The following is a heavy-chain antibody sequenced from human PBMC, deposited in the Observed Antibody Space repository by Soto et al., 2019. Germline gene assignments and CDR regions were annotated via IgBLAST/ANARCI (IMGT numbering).Heavy chain of an antibody. Sequence: QVQLQESGPGLVKPSETLSLTCTVSGGSISSYYWSWIRQPPGKGLEWIGYIYYSGSTNYNPSLKSRVTISVDTSKNQFSLKLSSVTAADTAVYYCARRKRGWDGFDPWGQGTLVTVSS. D-gene: IGHD6-19*01. CDR3: ARRKRGWDGFDP. V-gene: IGHV4-59*08. CDR2: IYYSGST. J-gene: IGHJ5*02. CDR1: GGSISSYY.